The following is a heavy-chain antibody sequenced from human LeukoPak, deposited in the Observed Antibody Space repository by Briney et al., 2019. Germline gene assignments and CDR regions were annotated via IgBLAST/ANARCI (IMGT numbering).Heavy chain of an antibody. CDR2: ITPSNGFT. CDR3: ARAGDSNWANYYYGLDV. Sequence: ASVKVSCKASGYTFTSYHIHWVRQAPGQGLEWMGMITPSNGFTTHAQKFQGRLTMTRDTSTSTVYMELNSLTSEDTAVYYCARAGDSNWANYYYGLDVWGKGTTVTVSS. J-gene: IGHJ6*04. CDR1: GYTFTSYH. D-gene: IGHD6-13*01. V-gene: IGHV1-46*01.